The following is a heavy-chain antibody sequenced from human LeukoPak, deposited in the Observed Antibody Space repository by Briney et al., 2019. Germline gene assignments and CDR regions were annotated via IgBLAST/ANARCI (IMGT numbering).Heavy chain of an antibody. V-gene: IGHV3-23*01. CDR2: ISGSGGTT. Sequence: GGSLRLSCAASGFTFNNYAMNWVRQAPGKGLEWVSVISGSGGTTYYADSVKGRFTISRDNSKNTLYLQMNSLRAEDTAVYYCATWAYCTNGVCFQYYFDYWGQGTLVTVSS. CDR1: GFTFNNYA. CDR3: ATWAYCTNGVCFQYYFDY. J-gene: IGHJ4*02. D-gene: IGHD2-8*01.